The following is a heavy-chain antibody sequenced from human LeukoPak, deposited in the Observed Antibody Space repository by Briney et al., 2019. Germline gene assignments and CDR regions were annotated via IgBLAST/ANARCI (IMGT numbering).Heavy chain of an antibody. CDR3: AKGYSSSSGNFDY. V-gene: IGHV3-23*01. Sequence: GGSLRPSCAASGFTFSSYAMSWVRQAPGKGLEWVSAISGSGGSTYYADSVKGRFTISRDNSKNTLYLQMNSLRAEDTAVYYCAKGYSSSSGNFDYWGQGTLVTVSS. CDR2: ISGSGGST. J-gene: IGHJ4*02. CDR1: GFTFSSYA. D-gene: IGHD6-6*01.